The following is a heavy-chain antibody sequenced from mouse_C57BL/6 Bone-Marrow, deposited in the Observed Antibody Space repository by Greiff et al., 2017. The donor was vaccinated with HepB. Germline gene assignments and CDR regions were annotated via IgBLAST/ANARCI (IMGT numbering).Heavy chain of an antibody. J-gene: IGHJ3*01. CDR1: GYSITSGYY. Sequence: EVQLQESGPGLVKPSQSLSLTCSVTGYSITSGYYWNWIRQFPGNKLAWMGYISYDGSNKYNPSLKNRISITRDTAKNQLFLKLNSVTTEDTATYYCARGGIYYYGRGFAYWGQGTLVTVSA. CDR2: ISYDGSN. CDR3: ARGGIYYYGRGFAY. V-gene: IGHV3-6*01. D-gene: IGHD1-1*01.